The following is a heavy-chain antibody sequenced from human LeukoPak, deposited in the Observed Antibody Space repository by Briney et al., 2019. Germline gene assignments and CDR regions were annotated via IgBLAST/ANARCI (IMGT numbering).Heavy chain of an antibody. CDR1: GGSFSGYY. CDR2: INHSGST. D-gene: IGHD4-17*01. J-gene: IGHJ4*02. CDR3: ARHASNYGPYYFDY. V-gene: IGHV4-34*01. Sequence: SETLSLTCAVYGGSFSGYYWSWIRQPPGKGLGWIGKINHSGSTNYNPSLKSRVTISVDTSKNQFSLRLSSVTAADTAVYYCARHASNYGPYYFDYWGQGTLVTVSS.